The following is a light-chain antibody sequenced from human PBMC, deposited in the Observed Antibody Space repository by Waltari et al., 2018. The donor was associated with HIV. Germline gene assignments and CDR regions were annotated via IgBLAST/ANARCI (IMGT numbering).Light chain of an antibody. CDR2: RNN. J-gene: IGLJ3*02. V-gene: IGLV1-47*01. CDR1: SSNIGSKY. CDR3: ATWDDSLSGWV. Sequence: QSVLTQPPSASGTPGQRVTISCSGGSSNIGSKYVYWYQQLPGTAPKLLMYRNNQRPSGGTDRFSGSKSCTSASLAISGLRSEDESEYFCATWDDSLSGWVFGGGTNLTVL.